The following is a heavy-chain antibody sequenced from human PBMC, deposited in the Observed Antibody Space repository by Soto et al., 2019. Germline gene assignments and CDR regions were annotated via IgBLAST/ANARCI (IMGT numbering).Heavy chain of an antibody. Sequence: QVQLVQSGAEVKKPGASVKVSCKASGYTFTNHGISWVRQAPGQGLEWLGWISGHNGNTKYAQRLQGRVTMTTDTSTSTAYRELRSLKSDDTAVYYCARDLYPLAYYCDYWGQGTLVTVSS. CDR3: ARDLYPLAYYCDY. CDR1: GYTFTNHG. J-gene: IGHJ4*02. V-gene: IGHV1-18*01. CDR2: ISGHNGNT.